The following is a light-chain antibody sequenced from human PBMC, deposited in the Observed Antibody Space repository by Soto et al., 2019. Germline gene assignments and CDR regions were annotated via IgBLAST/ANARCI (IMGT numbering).Light chain of an antibody. Sequence: EIVLTQSPGTLSLSPGARATLSCRASQSVSSSYLAWYQQKPGQAPRLLIYGASSRATGIPDRFSGSGSGTDFALTINSLAPEDFATYYCQQYSDSSGAFGQGTKVDIK. CDR3: QQYSDSSGA. J-gene: IGKJ1*01. V-gene: IGKV3-20*01. CDR2: GAS. CDR1: QSVSSSY.